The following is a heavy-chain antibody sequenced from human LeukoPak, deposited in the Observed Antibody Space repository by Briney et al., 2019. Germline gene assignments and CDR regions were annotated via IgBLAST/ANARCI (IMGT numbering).Heavy chain of an antibody. V-gene: IGHV1-46*01. J-gene: IGHJ4*02. CDR2: IYPRDGST. Sequence: VSVKVSCKASGYTFTSYDINWVRQAPGQGLEWMGMIYPRDGSTSYAQKFQGRVTVTRDTSTSTVHMELSGLRSEDTAVYYCARDQEGFDYWGQGTLVTVSS. CDR3: ARDQEGFDY. CDR1: GYTFTSYD.